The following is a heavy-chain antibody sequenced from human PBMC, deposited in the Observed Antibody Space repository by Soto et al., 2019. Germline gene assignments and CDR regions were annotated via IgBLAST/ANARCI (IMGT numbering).Heavy chain of an antibody. D-gene: IGHD3-3*01. CDR2: INPSGGST. CDR1: GYTFTSYY. V-gene: IGHV1-46*03. CDR3: ARDGVFSGFLGTPDY. Sequence: QVQLVQSGAEVKKPGASVKVSCKASGYTFTSYYMHWVRQAPGQGLEWMGIINPSGGSTSYAQKFQGRVTMTRDTSTSTVYMELSSLRSEDTAVYYCARDGVFSGFLGTPDYWGQGTLVTVSS. J-gene: IGHJ4*02.